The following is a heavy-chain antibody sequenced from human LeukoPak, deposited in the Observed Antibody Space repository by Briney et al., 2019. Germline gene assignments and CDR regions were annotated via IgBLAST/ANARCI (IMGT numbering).Heavy chain of an antibody. CDR2: TYYSGST. D-gene: IGHD4-23*01. Sequence: SETLSLTCTVSGGSISSYYWSWIRQPPGKGLEWIGYTYYSGSTNYNPSLKSRVTISVDTSKNQFSLKLSSVTAADTAVYYCARWTYGGDDAFDIWGQGTMVTVSS. CDR1: GGSISSYY. J-gene: IGHJ3*02. CDR3: ARWTYGGDDAFDI. V-gene: IGHV4-59*08.